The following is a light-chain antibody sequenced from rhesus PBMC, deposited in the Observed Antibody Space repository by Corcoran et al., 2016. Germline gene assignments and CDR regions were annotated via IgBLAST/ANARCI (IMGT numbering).Light chain of an antibody. CDR1: QNIYSN. Sequence: DIQMTQSPSALSASVGDRVTISCRASQNIYSNLAWYQQKPGKAPKLLIYAASSLQTGIPSRFSGTGSETDFTLTISSLQPEDSATYYCQHYYDNPYPFGQGTKVEIK. CDR2: AAS. V-gene: IGKV1S12*01. CDR3: QHYYDNPYP. J-gene: IGKJ2*01.